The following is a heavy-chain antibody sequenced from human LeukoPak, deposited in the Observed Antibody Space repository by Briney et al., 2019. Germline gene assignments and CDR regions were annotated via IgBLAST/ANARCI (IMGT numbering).Heavy chain of an antibody. J-gene: IGHJ3*02. CDR1: GGSFSGYY. CDR3: ARGAWIFGRAFDI. Sequence: SETLSLTCAVYGGSFSGYYWSWIRQPPGKGLEWIGEINHSGSTNYNPSLKSRVTISVDTSKNQFSLKLSSVTAADTAVYYCARGAWIFGRAFDICGQGTMGTVSS. V-gene: IGHV4-34*01. CDR2: INHSGST. D-gene: IGHD3-3*01.